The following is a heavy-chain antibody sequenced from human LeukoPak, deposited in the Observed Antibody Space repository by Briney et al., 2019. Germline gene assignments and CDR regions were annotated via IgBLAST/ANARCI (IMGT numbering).Heavy chain of an antibody. CDR1: GYTFTGYY. D-gene: IGHD1-26*01. CDR3: ARVVGATYNWFDP. J-gene: IGHJ5*02. CDR2: INPNSGGT. V-gene: IGHV1-2*04. Sequence: ASVKVSCKASGYTFTGYYMHWVRQAPGQGLEWMGWINPNSGGTNYAQKFQGWVTMTRDTSISTAYMELSRLRSEDTAVYYCARVVGATYNWFDPWGQGTLVTVSS.